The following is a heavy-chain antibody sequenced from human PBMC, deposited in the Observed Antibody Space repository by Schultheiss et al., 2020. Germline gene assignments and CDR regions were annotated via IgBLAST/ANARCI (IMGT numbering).Heavy chain of an antibody. CDR3: ARQVDYYASSGYDCYFDD. CDR1: GYSFTSYW. J-gene: IGHJ4*02. CDR2: IYPGDSDT. V-gene: IGHV5-51*01. Sequence: GESLKISCKGSGYSFTSYWIGWVRQMPGKGLEWMGIIYPGDSDTRYSPSFQGQVTISADKSISTAYLQWSSLKASDTAMYYCARQVDYYASSGYDCYFDDWGQGTLVTVSS. D-gene: IGHD3-22*01.